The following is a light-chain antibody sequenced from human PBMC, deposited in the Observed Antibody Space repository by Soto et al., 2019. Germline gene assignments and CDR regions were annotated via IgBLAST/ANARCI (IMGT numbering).Light chain of an antibody. CDR3: TSYTSISTLV. J-gene: IGLJ2*01. V-gene: IGLV2-18*02. CDR1: SSDVGSYNR. CDR2: EVS. Sequence: QSALTQPPSVSGSPGQSVTISCTGTSSDVGSYNRVSWYQQPPGTAPKLMIYEVSYRPSGVSNRFSGSKSGNTASLTISGLQAEDEADYYCTSYTSISTLVFGGGTKLTVL.